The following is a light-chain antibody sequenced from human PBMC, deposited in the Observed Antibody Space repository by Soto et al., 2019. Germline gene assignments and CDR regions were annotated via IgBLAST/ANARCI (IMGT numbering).Light chain of an antibody. J-gene: IGLJ2*01. CDR1: KLGDKY. CDR2: QDT. V-gene: IGLV3-1*01. Sequence: SYELTQPPSISVSPGQTASITCSGDKLGDKYACWYQQKPGQSPVLLIYQDTKRPSGIPERFSGSNSGTTATLTISGTQAMDEADYYCQVWDSNTSSEIFGGGTKVTVL. CDR3: QVWDSNTSSEI.